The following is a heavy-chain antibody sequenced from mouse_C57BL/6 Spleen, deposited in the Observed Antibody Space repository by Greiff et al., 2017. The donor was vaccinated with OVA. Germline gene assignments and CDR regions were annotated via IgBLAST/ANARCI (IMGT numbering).Heavy chain of an antibody. CDR3: ARYGYGSFDY. CDR2: IRNKANGYTT. D-gene: IGHD1-1*01. CDR1: GFTFTDYY. V-gene: IGHV7-3*01. Sequence: EVKLMESGGGLVQPGGSLSLSCAASGFTFTDYYMSWVRQPPGKALEWLGFIRNKANGYTTEYSASVKSRFTISRDNSQSILYLQMNALRAEDSATYYCARYGYGSFDYWGQGTTLTVSS. J-gene: IGHJ2*01.